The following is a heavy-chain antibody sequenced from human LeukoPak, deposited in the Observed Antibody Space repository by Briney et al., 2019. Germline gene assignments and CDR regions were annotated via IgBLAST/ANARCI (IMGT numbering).Heavy chain of an antibody. CDR2: INPNGGGT. Sequence: ASVKVSCKASGYTFTGYYMHWVRQAPGQGLEWMGWINPNGGGTNYAQKFQGRVAMTRDTSISTAYMELSRLRSDDTAVYYCARGYVLEQWLEIDYWGQGTLVTVSS. J-gene: IGHJ4*02. CDR1: GYTFTGYY. D-gene: IGHD6-19*01. V-gene: IGHV1-2*02. CDR3: ARGYVLEQWLEIDY.